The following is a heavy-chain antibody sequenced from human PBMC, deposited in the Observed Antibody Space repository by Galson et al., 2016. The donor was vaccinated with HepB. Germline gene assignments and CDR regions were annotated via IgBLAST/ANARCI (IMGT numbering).Heavy chain of an antibody. D-gene: IGHD4-17*01. CDR3: AQPRTTVTTLYYYYGMDV. V-gene: IGHV1-69*13. J-gene: IGHJ6*02. CDR1: GGAYRSYA. Sequence: SVKVSCKASGGAYRSYAVTWVRQAPGQGLEWMGGIIPIFGTPNYAQKIQGRVAITADESTSPAYMELSSLRSEDTAVYYCAQPRTTVTTLYYYYGMDVWGQGTTVTVSS. CDR2: IIPIFGTP.